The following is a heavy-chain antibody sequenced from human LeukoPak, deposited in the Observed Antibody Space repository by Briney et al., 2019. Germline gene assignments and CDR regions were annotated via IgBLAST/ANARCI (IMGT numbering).Heavy chain of an antibody. V-gene: IGHV4-39*01. CDR2: IYYSGST. D-gene: IGHD3-22*01. CDR3: ARSYDSSGYYYDSFDY. CDR1: GGSISSSSYY. Sequence: SETLSLTCTVSGGSISSSSYYWGWIRQPPGKGLEWIGSIYYSGSTYYNPSLKSRVTISVDTSKNQFSLKLSSVTAADTAVYYCARSYDSSGYYYDSFDYWGQGTLVTVSS. J-gene: IGHJ4*02.